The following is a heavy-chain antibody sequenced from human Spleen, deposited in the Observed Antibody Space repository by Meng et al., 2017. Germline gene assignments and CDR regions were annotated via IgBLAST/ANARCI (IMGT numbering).Heavy chain of an antibody. CDR3: ARFPLGPYDYGSEDGKDV. J-gene: IGHJ6*01. D-gene: IGHD3-10*01. CDR2: INTNTGNP. Sequence: ASVKVSCKASGGIFTSYAMNSVRQAPGQGLEWMGWINTNTGNPTYAQGFTGRFVFSLDTSVSTAYLQISSLKAEDTAVYYCARFPLGPYDYGSEDGKDVCGQAIT. CDR1: GGIFTSYA. V-gene: IGHV7-4-1*02.